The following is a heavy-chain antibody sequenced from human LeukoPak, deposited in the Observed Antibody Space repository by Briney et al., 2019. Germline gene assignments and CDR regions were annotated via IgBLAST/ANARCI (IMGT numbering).Heavy chain of an antibody. CDR3: AKDGYDILTGYPYYFDY. D-gene: IGHD3-9*01. CDR2: ISYSSSTI. CDR1: GFTFSSYS. Sequence: GGSLRPSCAASGFTFSSYSMNWARQAPGKGLEWVSYISYSSSTIYYADSVKGRFTISRDNGKNSLYLQMNSLRAEDTAVYYCAKDGYDILTGYPYYFDYWGQGTLVTVSS. J-gene: IGHJ4*02. V-gene: IGHV3-48*01.